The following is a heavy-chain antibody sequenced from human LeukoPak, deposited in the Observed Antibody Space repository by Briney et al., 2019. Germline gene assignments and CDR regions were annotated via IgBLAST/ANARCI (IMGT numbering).Heavy chain of an antibody. CDR1: GFSISSYD. J-gene: IGHJ4*02. V-gene: IGHV3-23*01. CDR2: VSHDGGRT. Sequence: GGSPRLSCAASGFSISSYDMSWVRQAPGKGLEWVSGVSHDGGRTYYVDSVKGRLTISRDISKNSLYLQMNSLRAEDTAIYYCAKGRIVGATSFDYWGQGTLVTVSS. CDR3: AKGRIVGATSFDY. D-gene: IGHD1-26*01.